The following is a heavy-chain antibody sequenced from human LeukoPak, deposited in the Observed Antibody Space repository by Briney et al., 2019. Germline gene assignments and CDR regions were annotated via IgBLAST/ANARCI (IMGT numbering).Heavy chain of an antibody. CDR2: IYYSGST. CDR3: ARGYSYGYPSFDY. J-gene: IGHJ4*02. CDR1: GGSISSYY. Sequence: SETLSLTCTVSGGSISSYYWSWLRQPPGKGLEWIGYIYYSGSTNYNPSLKSRVTISVDTSKNQFSLKLSSVTAADTAVYYCARGYSYGYPSFDYWGQGTLVTVSS. V-gene: IGHV4-59*01. D-gene: IGHD5-18*01.